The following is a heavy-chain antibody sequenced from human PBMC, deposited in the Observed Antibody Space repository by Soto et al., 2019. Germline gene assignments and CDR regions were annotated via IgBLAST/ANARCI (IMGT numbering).Heavy chain of an antibody. CDR3: VREGGGSPGGGMDV. D-gene: IGHD2-15*01. CDR1: GFSVSTNY. CDR2: IYSGGGT. V-gene: IGHV3-66*01. J-gene: IGHJ6*02. Sequence: EVQLVESGGGLVQPGGSLRLSCAASGFSVSTNYMSWVRQAPGKGLEWVSVIYSGGGTYYADSVKGRFTISRDNSKNTLLLQMNSLRAEDTAVFYCVREGGGSPGGGMDVWGQGTTVTVSS.